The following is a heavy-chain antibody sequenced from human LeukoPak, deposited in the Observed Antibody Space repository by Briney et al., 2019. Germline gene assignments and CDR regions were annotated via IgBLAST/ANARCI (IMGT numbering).Heavy chain of an antibody. CDR2: IIPIFGTA. D-gene: IGHD4-17*01. CDR1: GYTFTSYY. J-gene: IGHJ3*02. V-gene: IGHV1-69*06. CDR3: ARDLTTVTGNRGDI. Sequence: SVKVSCKASGYTFTSYYMHWVRQAPGQGLEWMGGIIPIFGTANYAQKFQGRVTITADKSTSTACMELSSLRSEDTAVYYCARDLTTVTGNRGDIWGQGTMVTVSS.